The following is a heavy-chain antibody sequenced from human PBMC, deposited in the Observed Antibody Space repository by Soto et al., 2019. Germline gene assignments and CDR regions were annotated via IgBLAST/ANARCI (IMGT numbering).Heavy chain of an antibody. D-gene: IGHD3-10*01. CDR3: VYGSGSYPY. CDR2: ISSSGTTI. Sequence: QVQLVESGGGLVNPGGSLRLSCAASGLMFSDSYMSWIRQAPGKGLEWISYISSSGTTIYYADAVKGRFTISRDNAKRSLFLQMNSLRVEDTARYYCVYGSGSYPYWGQGTLVTVSS. CDR1: GLMFSDSY. J-gene: IGHJ4*02. V-gene: IGHV3-11*01.